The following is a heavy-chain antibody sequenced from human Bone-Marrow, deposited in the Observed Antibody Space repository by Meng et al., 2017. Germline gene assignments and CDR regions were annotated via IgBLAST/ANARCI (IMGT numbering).Heavy chain of an antibody. D-gene: IGHD2-8*01. V-gene: IGHV1-46*01. CDR1: GYTFTSYY. CDR2: INPSGGST. Sequence: ASVQVSCKASGYTFTSYYMHWVRQAPGQGPEWMGIINPSGGSTSYEQKFQGRVTMTRDTSTSTVYMELSSLRSEDTDVYYCARAGWGKELGYCTNGVCYTPAPFDYWGQGTLVTVS. J-gene: IGHJ4*02. CDR3: ARAGWGKELGYCTNGVCYTPAPFDY.